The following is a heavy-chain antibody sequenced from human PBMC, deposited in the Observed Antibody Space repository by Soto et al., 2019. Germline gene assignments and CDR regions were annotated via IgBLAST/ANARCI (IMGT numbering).Heavy chain of an antibody. J-gene: IGHJ4*02. CDR2: ISGSGGST. CDR1: GFTFSSYA. D-gene: IGHD3-16*02. V-gene: IGHV3-23*01. Sequence: QTGGSLRLSCAASGFTFSSYAMSWVRQAPGKGLEWVSAISGSGGSTYYADSVKGRFTISRDNSKNTLYLQMNSLRAEDTAVYYCARDGDAYDYVWGSYPAHFDYWGQGTLVTVSS. CDR3: ARDGDAYDYVWGSYPAHFDY.